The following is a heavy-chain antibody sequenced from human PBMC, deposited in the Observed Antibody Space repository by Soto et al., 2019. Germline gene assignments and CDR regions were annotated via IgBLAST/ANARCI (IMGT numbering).Heavy chain of an antibody. D-gene: IGHD3-10*01. Sequence: QVQLVQSGAELKKPGSSVKVSCKASGDTFSGYPINWVRQAPGEGLEWMGRIIPAFGTTNDAQRFEGRVTVTADESTNTAYMELRGLLSEYTAVYYCARDGGFGELKYWGPGTLVTVSS. CDR3: ARDGGFGELKY. J-gene: IGHJ4*02. CDR2: IIPAFGTT. CDR1: GDTFSGYP. V-gene: IGHV1-69*18.